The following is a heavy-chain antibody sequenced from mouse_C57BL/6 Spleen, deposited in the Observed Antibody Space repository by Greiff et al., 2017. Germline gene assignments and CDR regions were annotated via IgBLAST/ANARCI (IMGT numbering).Heavy chain of an antibody. D-gene: IGHD1-1*01. Sequence: VQLQQPGAELVRPGTSVKLSCKASGYTFTSYWMHWVKQRPGQGLEWIGVIDPSDSYPHYNQKFQGKATLTVDTSSSTAYMQLSSLTSEDSAVYYCAREWVLPLAYWGQGTLVTVSA. CDR1: GYTFTSYW. V-gene: IGHV1-59*01. CDR2: IDPSDSYP. J-gene: IGHJ3*01. CDR3: AREWVLPLAY.